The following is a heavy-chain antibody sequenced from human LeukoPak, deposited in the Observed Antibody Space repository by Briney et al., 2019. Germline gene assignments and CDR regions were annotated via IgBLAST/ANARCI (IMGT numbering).Heavy chain of an antibody. J-gene: IGHJ5*01. Sequence: SETLSLTCTVSGGSISSGGYYWSWIRQPVRKGLEHIGRIYADGSTNYNPSLKSRLSFLVDTSKNSFSLKLTSVTAADTAVYYCARSRQASGLFNSWGQGTLVVVSS. CDR1: GGSISSGGYY. CDR3: ARSRQASGLFNS. D-gene: IGHD3-10*01. CDR2: IYADGST. V-gene: IGHV4-61*02.